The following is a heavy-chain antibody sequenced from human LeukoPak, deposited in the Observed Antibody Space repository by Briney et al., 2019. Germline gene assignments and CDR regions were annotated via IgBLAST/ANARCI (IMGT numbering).Heavy chain of an antibody. CDR2: ISAYNGNT. J-gene: IGHJ5*02. Sequence: ASVKVSCKASGYTFTSYAISWVRQAPGQGLEWMGWISAYNGNTNYAQKLQGRVTMTTDTSTSTAYMELRSLRSDDTAVYYCARVGAATGIPSSWFDPWGQGTLVTVSS. CDR3: ARVGAATGIPSSWFDP. V-gene: IGHV1-18*01. CDR1: GYTFTSYA. D-gene: IGHD6-13*01.